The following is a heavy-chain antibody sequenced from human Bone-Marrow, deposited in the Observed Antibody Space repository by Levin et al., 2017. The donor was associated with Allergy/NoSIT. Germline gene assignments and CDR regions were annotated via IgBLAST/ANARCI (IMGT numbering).Heavy chain of an antibody. CDR1: FSPLFSLPFA. V-gene: IGHV6-1*01. J-gene: IGHJ3*02. Sequence: PSSTPSLTCAPSFSPLFSLPFAWNWIRQSPSRGLEWLGRTYYRSRWSNDFAVSVKSLLPLHPDTSKNQFSLQLNSVIPEDTAVYYCVRGQFSAFDIWGQGTVVTVSS. CDR2: TYYRSRWSN. CDR3: VRGQFSAFDI. D-gene: IGHD5-24*01.